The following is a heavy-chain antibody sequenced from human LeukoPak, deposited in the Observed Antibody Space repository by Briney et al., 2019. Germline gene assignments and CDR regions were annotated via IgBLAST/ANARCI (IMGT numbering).Heavy chain of an antibody. D-gene: IGHD2-2*01. CDR2: INPNSGGT. CDR3: ARASIVVVPAAMNWFDP. V-gene: IGHV1-2*02. CDR1: GYTFTGYY. Sequence: ASVKVSCKASGYTFTGYYMHWVRQAPGQGLEWMGWINPNSGGTNYAQKFQGRGTMTRDTSISTAYMELSRLRSDDTAVYYCARASIVVVPAAMNWFDPWGQGTLVTVSS. J-gene: IGHJ5*02.